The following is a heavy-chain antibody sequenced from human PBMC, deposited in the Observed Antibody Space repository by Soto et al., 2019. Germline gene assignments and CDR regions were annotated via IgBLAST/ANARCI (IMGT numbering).Heavy chain of an antibody. V-gene: IGHV5-51*01. Sequence: GASLNISCKGSGYRFTIYWIGWVRQMPGKGLEWMGIIYPGDSDTRYSPSFQGQVTISADKSISTAYLQWSSLKASDTAMYYCARRSPYYDSSGYYFDYWGQGTLVTVSS. CDR1: GYRFTIYW. CDR3: ARRSPYYDSSGYYFDY. CDR2: IYPGDSDT. J-gene: IGHJ4*02. D-gene: IGHD3-22*01.